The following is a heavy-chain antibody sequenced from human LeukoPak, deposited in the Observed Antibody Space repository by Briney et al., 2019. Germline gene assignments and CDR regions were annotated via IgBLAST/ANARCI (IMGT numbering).Heavy chain of an antibody. J-gene: IGHJ4*02. CDR1: GLTFSDFW. Sequence: GGSLRLSCAASGLTFSDFWMHWVRQPPGKGLVWVALVKGDGRTTIYADSVKGRFTISRDNAKNTLYLQMNSLRANDSVVYYFSTGHRFGYDYWGQGVLGTVS. CDR3: STGHRFGYDY. D-gene: IGHD3-10*01. V-gene: IGHV3-74*01. CDR2: VKGDGRTT.